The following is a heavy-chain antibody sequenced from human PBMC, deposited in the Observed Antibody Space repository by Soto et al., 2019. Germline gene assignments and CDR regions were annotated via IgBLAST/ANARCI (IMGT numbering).Heavy chain of an antibody. CDR2: ISPSDGST. CDR3: ARDRRDGYNTFGY. V-gene: IGHV1-46*01. CDR1: GYTFTSYE. Sequence: ASVKVSCKASGYTFTSYEMYWVRQAPGQGLEWMGIISPSDGSTTYAQKFQGRVTMTRDMSTSTVYMELSSLRSEDTAVYYCARDRRDGYNTFGYWGQGTLVTVSS. J-gene: IGHJ4*02. D-gene: IGHD5-12*01.